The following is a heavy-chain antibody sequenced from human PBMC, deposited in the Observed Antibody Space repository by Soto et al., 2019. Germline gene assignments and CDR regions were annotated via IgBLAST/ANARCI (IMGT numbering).Heavy chain of an antibody. CDR2: IIPIFGTA. J-gene: IGHJ2*01. CDR3: ARGNHRWLQLWYFDL. V-gene: IGHV1-69*12. Sequence: QVQLVQSGAEVKKPGSSVTVSCKASGGTFSSYTISWVRQAPGQGLEWMGGIIPIFGTANYAQKFQGRVTITAAESTTTAYMELTSLGSEDTAVYSCARGNHRWLQLWYFDLWGRGTLVTVSS. D-gene: IGHD1-1*01. CDR1: GGTFSSYT.